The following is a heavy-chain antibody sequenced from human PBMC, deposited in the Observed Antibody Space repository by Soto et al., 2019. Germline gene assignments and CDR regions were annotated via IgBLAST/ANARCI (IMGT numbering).Heavy chain of an antibody. J-gene: IGHJ6*02. CDR3: AKGNIVLMVYAISGMDV. V-gene: IGHV3-30*18. Sequence: ESGGGVVQPGRSLRLSCAASGFTLSSYGMHWVRQAPGKGLEWVAVISYDGSNKYYADSVKGRFTISRDNSKNTLYLQMNSLRSEDTAVYYCAKGNIVLMVYAISGMDVWGQGTTVTVSS. CDR1: GFTLSSYG. D-gene: IGHD2-8*01. CDR2: ISYDGSNK.